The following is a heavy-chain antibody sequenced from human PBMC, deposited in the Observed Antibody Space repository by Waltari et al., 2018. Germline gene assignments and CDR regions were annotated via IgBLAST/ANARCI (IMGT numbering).Heavy chain of an antibody. CDR3: AVGRGIFDI. D-gene: IGHD6-13*01. CDR1: PGSITTYGYY. Sequence: LQLQESGPGLVKPSETLSLTCTVSPGSITTYGYYWGWVRRPPGKGLEWIGSCYYSGITYYDPLLESRVIISIDTSESRISLRLNSVTAADTAVYYCAVGRGIFDIWGQGTVVTVSS. J-gene: IGHJ3*02. V-gene: IGHV4-39*01. CDR2: CYYSGIT.